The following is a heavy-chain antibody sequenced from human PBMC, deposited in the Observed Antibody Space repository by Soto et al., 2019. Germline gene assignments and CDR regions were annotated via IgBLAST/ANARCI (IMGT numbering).Heavy chain of an antibody. CDR2: IIGIDNST. J-gene: IGHJ4*02. CDR1: GFTFSSYE. CDR3: ANLCYYGSGRLDS. D-gene: IGHD6-19*01. Sequence: EVKLLESGGDLVQPGRSLRLSCAASGFTFSSYEMSWVRQAPGMGLDWVSSIIGIDNSTYYADSMKGRFTISGDNSKNTVYLQMNSLRGEDTAVYYCANLCYYGSGRLDSWGQGTLVTVS. V-gene: IGHV3-23*01.